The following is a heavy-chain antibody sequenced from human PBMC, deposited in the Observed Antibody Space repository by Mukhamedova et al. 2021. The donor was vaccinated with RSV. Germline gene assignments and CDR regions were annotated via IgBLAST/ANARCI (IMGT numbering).Heavy chain of an antibody. J-gene: IGHJ4*02. CDR3: AKSVRPYGGGGSCYNFDS. D-gene: IGHD2-15*01. V-gene: IGHV3-23*01. CDR2: ISGSGGST. Sequence: VRQAPGKGLEWVSSISGSGGSTYYADSVKGRFTISRDNSKNSLYLQINSLRAEDTAVYYCAKSVRPYGGGGSCYNFDSWGQGTL.